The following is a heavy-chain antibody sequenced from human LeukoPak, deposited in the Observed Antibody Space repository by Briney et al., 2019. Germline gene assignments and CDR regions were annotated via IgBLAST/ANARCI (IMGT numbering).Heavy chain of an antibody. V-gene: IGHV3-48*01. Sequence: PGGSLRLSCAASGFTFSSYSMNWVRQAPGKGLEWVSYISSSSSTIYYADSVKGRFTISRDNAKNSLYLQMNSLRAEDTAVYYCARPAVAGLYYYYYYMDAWGKGTTVTVSS. D-gene: IGHD6-19*01. CDR2: ISSSSSTI. CDR3: ARPAVAGLYYYYYYMDA. CDR1: GFTFSSYS. J-gene: IGHJ6*03.